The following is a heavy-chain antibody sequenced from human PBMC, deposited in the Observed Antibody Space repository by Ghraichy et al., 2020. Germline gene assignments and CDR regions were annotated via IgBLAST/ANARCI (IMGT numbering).Heavy chain of an antibody. D-gene: IGHD4-23*01. CDR2: IYHSGST. V-gene: IGHV4-38-2*02. Sequence: SETLSLTCTVSGYSISSGYYWGWIRQPPGKGLEWIGSIYHSGSTYYNPSLKSRVTISVDTSKNQFSLKLSSVTAADTAVYYCARAWVTRDLTVKHWFDPWGQGTLVTVSS. CDR1: GYSISSGYY. J-gene: IGHJ5*02. CDR3: ARAWVTRDLTVKHWFDP.